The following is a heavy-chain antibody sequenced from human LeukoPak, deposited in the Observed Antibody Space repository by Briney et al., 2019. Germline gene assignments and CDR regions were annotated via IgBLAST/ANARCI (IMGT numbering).Heavy chain of an antibody. CDR1: GGSISSYY. Sequence: SETLSLTCTVSGGSISSYYWSWIRQPPGKGLEWIGYIYYSGSTNYNPSLKSRVTISVDTSKNQFSLKLSSVTAADTAVYYCARAAYDFWSMRGWFDPWGQGTLVTVSS. CDR3: ARAAYDFWSMRGWFDP. CDR2: IYYSGST. D-gene: IGHD3-3*01. V-gene: IGHV4-59*01. J-gene: IGHJ5*02.